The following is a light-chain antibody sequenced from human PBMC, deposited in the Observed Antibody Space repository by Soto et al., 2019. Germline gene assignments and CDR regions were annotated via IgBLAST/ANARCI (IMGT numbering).Light chain of an antibody. CDR1: QSVSTN. Sequence: EIVMTQSPATLSVSPGERATLSCRASQSVSTNLAWYQQKPGQAPRLLIYAASVRATGIPPRFSGSGSGTEFPLTIRSLQSEDFAAYYCQKYGERPPNLTFGGGTKVAIK. CDR2: AAS. J-gene: IGKJ4*01. V-gene: IGKV3-15*01. CDR3: QKYGERPPNLT.